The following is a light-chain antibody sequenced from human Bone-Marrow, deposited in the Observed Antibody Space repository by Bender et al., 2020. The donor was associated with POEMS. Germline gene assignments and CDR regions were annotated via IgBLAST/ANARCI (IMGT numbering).Light chain of an antibody. J-gene: IGLJ2*01. CDR1: KLGEEY. CDR2: QDT. Sequence: SYELTQPPSVSVSPGQTATITCSGEKLGEEYACWYQQKPGQSPVVVIYQDTKRPSGIPERFSGSTSGNTASLTISGTQTMDEADYYSRSWGSNTDVFGGGTKLTVL. V-gene: IGLV3-1*01. CDR3: RSWGSNTDV.